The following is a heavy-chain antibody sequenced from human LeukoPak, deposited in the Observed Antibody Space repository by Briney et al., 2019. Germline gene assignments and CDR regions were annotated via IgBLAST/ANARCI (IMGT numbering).Heavy chain of an antibody. D-gene: IGHD3-22*01. CDR3: AKGGAPWYYDSSGYYYFDY. V-gene: IGHV3-9*03. CDR2: ISWNSGSI. Sequence: GGSLRLSCAASGFTFDDYAMHWVRQAPGKGLEWVSGISWNSGSIGYADSVKGRFTISRDNAKNSLYLQMNSLRAEDMALYYCAKGGAPWYYDSSGYYYFDYWGQGTLVTVSS. J-gene: IGHJ4*02. CDR1: GFTFDDYA.